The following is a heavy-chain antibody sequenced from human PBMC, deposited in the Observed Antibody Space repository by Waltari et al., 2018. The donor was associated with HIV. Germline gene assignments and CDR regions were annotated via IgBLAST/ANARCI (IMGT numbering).Heavy chain of an antibody. CDR1: GGSVGSSGFS. Sequence: QLRLRESGSGLLKPSQTLSLTCNVSGGSVGSSGFSWSWICQSPGKGLEWIGYIYYTGGTYYNPTLKSRGNISLYRSKNQFSLRLSYGSAADTAVYYCAIDRFCNGNGCSPSDSFDGWGQGRRVTVSS. D-gene: IGHD2-15*01. J-gene: IGHJ3*01. CDR3: AIDRFCNGNGCSPSDSFDG. V-gene: IGHV4-30-2*06. CDR2: IYYTGGT.